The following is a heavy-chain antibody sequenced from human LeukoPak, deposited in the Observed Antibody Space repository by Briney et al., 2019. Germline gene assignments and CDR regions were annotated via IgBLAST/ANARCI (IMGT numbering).Heavy chain of an antibody. CDR2: IYHSGST. D-gene: IGHD2-15*01. CDR1: GYSISSGYY. V-gene: IGHV4-38-2*01. CDR3: ARVAVCSGGSCYSGWFDP. J-gene: IGHJ5*02. Sequence: PPETLSLTCAVSGYSISSGYYWGWIRQPPGKGLEWIGSIYHSGSTYYNPSLKSRVTISVDTSKNQFSLKLSSVTAADTAVYYCARVAVCSGGSCYSGWFDPWGQGTLVTVSS.